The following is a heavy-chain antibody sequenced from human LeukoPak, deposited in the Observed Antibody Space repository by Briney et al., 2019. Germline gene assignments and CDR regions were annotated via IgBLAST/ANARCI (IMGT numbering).Heavy chain of an antibody. CDR3: ARVGYSSSSNWFDP. CDR1: GGSISSYY. D-gene: IGHD6-6*01. Sequence: PSETLSLTCTVSGGSISSYYWSWIRQPPGKGLEWIGYIYYSGSTNYNPSLKSRVTISVDTSKNQFSLKLSSVTAADTAVYYCARVGYSSSSNWFDPWGQGTLVTVSS. V-gene: IGHV4-59*01. CDR2: IYYSGST. J-gene: IGHJ5*02.